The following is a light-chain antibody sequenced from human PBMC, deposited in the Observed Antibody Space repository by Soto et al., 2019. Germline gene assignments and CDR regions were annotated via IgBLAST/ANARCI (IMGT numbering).Light chain of an antibody. CDR1: QSVSGW. Sequence: DIQMTQSPSTLSASVVDTVTVTCRASQSVSGWLAWYQQKPGKPPKLLIYAASSLQNGVPSGFSGSGSGIDFTLTISSLQPEDFATYYCHQTYSVPPTFGPGTKVDIK. J-gene: IGKJ3*01. CDR3: HQTYSVPPT. V-gene: IGKV1-39*01. CDR2: AAS.